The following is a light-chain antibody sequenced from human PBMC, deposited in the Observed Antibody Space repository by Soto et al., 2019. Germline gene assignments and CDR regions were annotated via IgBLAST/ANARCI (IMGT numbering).Light chain of an antibody. Sequence: DIQMTQSPSSLSASVGDRVTITCRASQSVGTYLNWYRQKPGKAPNLLIYGVSSLHSGVPSRFSGSGSETDFTLTIGSLQPEDFATYYCQQSYSNPRTFGQGTKVEIK. CDR1: QSVGTY. V-gene: IGKV1-39*01. CDR3: QQSYSNPRT. J-gene: IGKJ1*01. CDR2: GVS.